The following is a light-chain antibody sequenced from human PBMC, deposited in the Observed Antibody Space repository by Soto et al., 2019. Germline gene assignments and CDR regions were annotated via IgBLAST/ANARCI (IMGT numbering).Light chain of an antibody. Sequence: DIQMTQSHSSLSASVGDRVTITCRASQGISSYLAWYQQKPGEAPKLLIYLASTLQTGVPSRFSGSGSGTDFTLTISSLQPEDFATYYCQQLNNYPRTFGQGTKVDIK. CDR3: QQLNNYPRT. J-gene: IGKJ1*01. CDR1: QGISSY. CDR2: LAS. V-gene: IGKV1-9*01.